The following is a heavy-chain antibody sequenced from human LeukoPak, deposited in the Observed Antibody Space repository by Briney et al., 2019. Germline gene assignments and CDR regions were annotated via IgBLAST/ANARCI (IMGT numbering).Heavy chain of an antibody. CDR3: ATTDKNRYYINV. CDR1: GNSINIYS. J-gene: IGHJ6*01. V-gene: IGHV4-59*12. CDR2: MYYSGIT. D-gene: IGHD2-21*01. Sequence: SETLSLTCTVSGNSINIYSWNWIRQSPEKGLEWIAYMYYSGITNYNPSLENRAAISLDLSRHQFSLRLSSVTAADTAVYFCATTDKNRYYINVWGPGTTVIVSS.